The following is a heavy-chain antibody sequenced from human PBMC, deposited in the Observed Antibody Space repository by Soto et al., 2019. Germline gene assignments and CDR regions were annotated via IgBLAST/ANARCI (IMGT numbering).Heavy chain of an antibody. CDR2: IYYSGST. J-gene: IGHJ4*02. CDR3: ATYCSGGSCYEASFDY. V-gene: IGHV4-59*01. D-gene: IGHD2-15*01. Sequence: PSETLSLTCTVSGGSISSYYWSWIRQPPGKGLEWIGYIYYSGSTNYNPSLKSRVTISVDTSKNQLSLKLSSVTAADTAVYYCATYCSGGSCYEASFDYWGQGTLVTVSS. CDR1: GGSISSYY.